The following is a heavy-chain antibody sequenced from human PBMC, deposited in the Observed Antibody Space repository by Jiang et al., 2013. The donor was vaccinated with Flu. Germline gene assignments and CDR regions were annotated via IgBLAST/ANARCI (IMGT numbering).Heavy chain of an antibody. CDR1: GGSVSSDSYH. Sequence: PGLVKPSETLSLTCTVSGGSVSSDSYHWSWIRQPPGKGLEWIGYLYDYGGTHHNPSLKSRVTISEDSSKNQLSLKLSSVTASDTAVYYCARQHDDTSGDPNWNFDLWGRGTLVTVSS. D-gene: IGHD3-22*01. CDR2: LYDYGGT. J-gene: IGHJ2*01. V-gene: IGHV4-61*01. CDR3: ARQHDDTSGDPNWNFDL.